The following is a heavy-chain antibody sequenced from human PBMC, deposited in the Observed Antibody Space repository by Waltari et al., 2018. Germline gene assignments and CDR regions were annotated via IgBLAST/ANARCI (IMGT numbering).Heavy chain of an antibody. CDR2: FDPEDGET. Sequence: QVQLVQSGAEVKKPGASVKVSCKVSGYTLTELSMHWVRQAPGQGLEWMGGFDPEDGETIYAQKFQGRVTMTEDTSTDTAYMELSSLRSEDTAVYYCATDSYITMVQGVIPPYYYYGMDVWGQGTTVTVSS. V-gene: IGHV1-24*01. CDR1: GYTLTELS. CDR3: ATDSYITMVQGVIPPYYYYGMDV. J-gene: IGHJ6*02. D-gene: IGHD3-10*01.